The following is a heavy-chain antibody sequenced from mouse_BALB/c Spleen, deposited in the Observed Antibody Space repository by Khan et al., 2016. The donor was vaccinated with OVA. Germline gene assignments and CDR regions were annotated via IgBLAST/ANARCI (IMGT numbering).Heavy chain of an antibody. CDR3: ARPPHFSYTMAY. J-gene: IGHJ4*01. V-gene: IGHV9-3-1*01. CDR1: GYTFTNFG. Sequence: QIQLVQSGPELKKPGETVKISCKASGYTFTNFGMNWVKQAPGKGLEWMGWINTYTGEPTYADDFRGRFAFSLETSASTAYLQINNLKNEDTATYFWARPPHFSYTMAYWGQGTSITVSS. CDR2: INTYTGEP.